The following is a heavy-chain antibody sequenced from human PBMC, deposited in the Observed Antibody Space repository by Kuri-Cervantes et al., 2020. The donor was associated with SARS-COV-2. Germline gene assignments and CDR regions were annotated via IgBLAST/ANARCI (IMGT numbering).Heavy chain of an antibody. CDR1: GYTFTSYD. CDR3: AKDRPPGVVVPAATYFDY. V-gene: IGHV1-8*03. Sequence: ASVKVSCKASGYTFTSYDINWVRQAAGQGLEWMGWMNPNSGNTGYVQKFQGRVTITRNTSISTAYMELSSLRSEDTAVYYCAKDRPPGVVVPAATYFDYWGQGTLVTVSS. CDR2: MNPNSGNT. J-gene: IGHJ4*02. D-gene: IGHD2-2*01.